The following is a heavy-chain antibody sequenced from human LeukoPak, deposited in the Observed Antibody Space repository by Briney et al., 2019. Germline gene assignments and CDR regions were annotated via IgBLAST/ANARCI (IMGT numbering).Heavy chain of an antibody. Sequence: ASVNVSCKASGHTFTGYYMHWVRQAPGQGLEWMGWINPNSGGTNYAQKFEGRVTMTRDTSISTVYMELSRLRPDDTAVYYCARNVAVAHYYYYGMDVWGQGTTVTVSS. CDR1: GHTFTGYY. D-gene: IGHD6-19*01. CDR2: INPNSGGT. V-gene: IGHV1-2*02. J-gene: IGHJ6*02. CDR3: ARNVAVAHYYYYGMDV.